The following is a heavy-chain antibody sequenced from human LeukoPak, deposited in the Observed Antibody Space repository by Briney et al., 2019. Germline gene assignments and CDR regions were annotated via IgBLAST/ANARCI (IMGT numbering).Heavy chain of an antibody. Sequence: SETLSLTCTVSGGSISSYYWSWIRQPPGKGLEWIGYIYYSGSTNYNPSLKSRVTISVDTSKNQFSLKLSSVTAADTAVYYCARVSRGSSSFTDYWGQGTLVTVSS. J-gene: IGHJ4*02. CDR3: ARVSRGSSSFTDY. CDR2: IYYSGST. D-gene: IGHD6-13*01. CDR1: GGSISSYY. V-gene: IGHV4-59*01.